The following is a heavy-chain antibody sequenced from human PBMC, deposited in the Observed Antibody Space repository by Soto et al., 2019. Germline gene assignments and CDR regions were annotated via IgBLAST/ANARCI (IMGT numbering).Heavy chain of an antibody. CDR1: GGSISSSTYY. Sequence: QLQLQASGPGLVKPSETLSLTCTVSGGSISSSTYYWGWIRQPPGKGLEWIGSMFYSGSTYFSGGTYYNPSLKSRVTVSVDTSKNQLSLKMNSVTAADTAVYYCARGRWESSGCYDYWGQGTLVTVSS. CDR3: ARGRWESSGCYDY. J-gene: IGHJ4*02. CDR2: MFYSGSTYFSGGT. V-gene: IGHV4-39*01. D-gene: IGHD6-19*01.